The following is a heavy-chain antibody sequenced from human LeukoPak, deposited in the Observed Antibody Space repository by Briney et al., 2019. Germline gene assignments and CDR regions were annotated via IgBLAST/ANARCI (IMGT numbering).Heavy chain of an antibody. Sequence: SETLSLTCTVSGGSISSYYWSWIRQPPGKGLEWIGYIYYSGSTNYNPSLKSRVTISVDTSKNQFSLKPSSVTAADTAVYYCARDFYGTFDYWGQGTLVTVSS. D-gene: IGHD2/OR15-2a*01. CDR1: GGSISSYY. CDR3: ARDFYGTFDY. V-gene: IGHV4-59*01. J-gene: IGHJ4*02. CDR2: IYYSGST.